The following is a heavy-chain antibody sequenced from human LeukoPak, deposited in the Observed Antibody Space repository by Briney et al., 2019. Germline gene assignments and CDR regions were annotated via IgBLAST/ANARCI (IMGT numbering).Heavy chain of an antibody. Sequence: GGSLRLSCAASGFTFSSHWMSWVRQAPGKGLEWVANIKQDGSQKYYVGSVKGRFTISRDNAKNSLYLQMNSLRVDDTAVYYCAREQYGDHFDNWGQGTLVTVSS. D-gene: IGHD4-17*01. V-gene: IGHV3-7*01. J-gene: IGHJ4*02. CDR3: AREQYGDHFDN. CDR1: GFTFSSHW. CDR2: IKQDGSQK.